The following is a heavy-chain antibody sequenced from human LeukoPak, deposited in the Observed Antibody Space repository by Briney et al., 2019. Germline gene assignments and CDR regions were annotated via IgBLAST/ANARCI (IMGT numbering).Heavy chain of an antibody. CDR2: INHSGST. V-gene: IGHV4-34*01. CDR3: ARAQYVDISGFYPGY. CDR1: GGSFSGYY. J-gene: IGHJ4*02. D-gene: IGHD3-22*01. Sequence: PSETLSLTCAVYGGSFSGYYWNWIRQPPGKGLEWIGEINHSGSTNYNPSLRSRVTISVDTSKSRFSLKLSSVTAADTAVYYCARAQYVDISGFYPGYWGQGTLVTVSS.